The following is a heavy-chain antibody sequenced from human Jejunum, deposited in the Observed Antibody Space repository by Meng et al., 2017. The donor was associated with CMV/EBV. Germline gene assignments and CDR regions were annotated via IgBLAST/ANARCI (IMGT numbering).Heavy chain of an antibody. CDR1: GYTFSDHY. D-gene: IGHD2-2*01. J-gene: IGHJ4*01. Sequence: QGQLVQSGAEVKKPGASGKVSCKASGYTFSDHYMHWVRQAPGQGLEWMGWINPNSGGTNYAQKFQGRVTMTSDTSIDTAYMDLSSLTSDDTAVYYCAREAYCSFTSCYAIDYWGHGTLVTVSS. V-gene: IGHV1-2*02. CDR3: AREAYCSFTSCYAIDY. CDR2: INPNSGGT.